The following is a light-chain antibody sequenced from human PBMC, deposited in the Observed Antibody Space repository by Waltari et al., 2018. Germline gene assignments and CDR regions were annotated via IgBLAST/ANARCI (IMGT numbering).Light chain of an antibody. CDR1: QTVLYRPHNKSV. V-gene: IGKV4-1*01. CDR2: WAS. CDR3: QQYYNIPWT. J-gene: IGKJ1*01. Sequence: DIVMTQSPDSLAVSLGERATVNCKSSQTVLYRPHNKSVFAWFQQKLGQPPKLLIYWASTRESGVPVRFSGSGSGRDFTLTISSLQAEDVAVYYCQQYYNIPWTFGQGTKVEIK.